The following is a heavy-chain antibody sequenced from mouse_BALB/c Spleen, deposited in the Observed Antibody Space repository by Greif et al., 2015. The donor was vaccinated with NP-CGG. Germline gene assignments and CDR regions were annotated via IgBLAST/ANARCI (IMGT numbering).Heavy chain of an antibody. V-gene: IGHV1-7*01. Sequence: VQLQQSGAELAKPGASVKMSCKASGYTFTSYWMHWVKQRPGQGLEWIGYINPSTGYTEYNQKFKDKATLTADKSSSTAYRQLSSLTSEDSAVYYCATGTYFDVWGAGTTVTVSS. CDR1: GYTFTSYW. CDR3: ATGTYFDV. J-gene: IGHJ1*01. D-gene: IGHD4-1*01. CDR2: INPSTGYT.